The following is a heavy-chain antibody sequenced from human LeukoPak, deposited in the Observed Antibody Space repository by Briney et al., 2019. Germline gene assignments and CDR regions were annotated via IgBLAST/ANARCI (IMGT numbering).Heavy chain of an antibody. J-gene: IGHJ4*02. D-gene: IGHD6-13*01. CDR1: GFTVSSNY. Sequence: GGSLRLSCAASGFTVSSNYMTWVRQAPGRGLAWVSVIYSGGSTYYADSVKGRFTISRDNSKNTLYLQMNSLRTEDTAVYYCARSIAVGGNFDYWGQGTLVTVSS. V-gene: IGHV3-53*01. CDR3: ARSIAVGGNFDY. CDR2: IYSGGST.